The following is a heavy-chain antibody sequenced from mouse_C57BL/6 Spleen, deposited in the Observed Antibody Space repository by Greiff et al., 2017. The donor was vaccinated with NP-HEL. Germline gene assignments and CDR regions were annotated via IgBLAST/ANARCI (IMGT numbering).Heavy chain of an antibody. CDR3: ARDSELLLDY. CDR2: ISDGGSYT. V-gene: IGHV5-4*01. J-gene: IGHJ2*01. Sequence: EVKLVESGGGLVKPGGSLKLSCAASGFTFSSYAMSWIRQTPEKRLEWVATISDGGSYTYYPDNVKGRFTISRDNAKNNLYLQMSHLKSEDTAMYYCARDSELLLDYWGQGTTLTVSS. D-gene: IGHD1-1*01. CDR1: GFTFSSYA.